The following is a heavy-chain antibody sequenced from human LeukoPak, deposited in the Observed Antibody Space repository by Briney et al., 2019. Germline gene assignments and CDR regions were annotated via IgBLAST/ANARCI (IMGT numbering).Heavy chain of an antibody. Sequence: RPGGSLRLSCAAAGFTFNYYAMSWVRQAPGKGLEWVSGISDNEGRTYYTDSVKGRFTISRDNTKNTVYLQMNNLRPDDTAVYYCARHDSFIPYWGQGTLVTVSS. V-gene: IGHV3-23*01. CDR2: ISDNEGRT. CDR1: GFTFNYYA. CDR3: ARHDSFIPY. D-gene: IGHD5-18*01. J-gene: IGHJ4*02.